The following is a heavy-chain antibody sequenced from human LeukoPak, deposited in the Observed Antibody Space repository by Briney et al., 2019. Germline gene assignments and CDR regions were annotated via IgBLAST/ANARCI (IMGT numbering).Heavy chain of an antibody. CDR3: ARVVGDGYNLDAFDI. CDR2: INPSGGST. J-gene: IGHJ3*02. CDR1: GYTFTSYY. D-gene: IGHD5-24*01. Sequence: ASVKVSCKASGYTFTSYYMHWVRQDPGQGLEWMVIINPSGGSTSYAQKFQGRVTMTRDTSTSTVYMELSSLRSEDTAVYYCARVVGDGYNLDAFDIWGQGTMVTVSS. V-gene: IGHV1-46*01.